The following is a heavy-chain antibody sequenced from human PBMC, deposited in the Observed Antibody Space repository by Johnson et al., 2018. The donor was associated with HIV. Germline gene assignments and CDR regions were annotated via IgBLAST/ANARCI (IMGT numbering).Heavy chain of an antibody. CDR3: ARGWQQRAFDI. CDR1: GFTFSSYA. D-gene: IGHD6-13*01. V-gene: IGHV3-30*04. J-gene: IGHJ3*02. Sequence: QVQLVESGGGVVQPERSLRLSCSASGFTFSSYAMHWVRQAPGKGLEWVACISYDGSNKYYAGSVKGRFTISRDNSKNTLYLQMNSLRAEDTAVYYCARGWQQRAFDIWGQGTMVTVSS. CDR2: ISYDGSNK.